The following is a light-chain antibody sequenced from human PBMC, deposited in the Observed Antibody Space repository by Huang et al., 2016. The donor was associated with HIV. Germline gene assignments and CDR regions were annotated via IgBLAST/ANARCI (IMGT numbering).Light chain of an antibody. CDR1: QNIDNL. J-gene: IGKJ1*01. CDR2: AAS. V-gene: IGKV1-39*01. CDR3: QHITT. Sequence: DIQMSQSPSSLAASVGDRVTITCRASQNIDNLLNWYQQRPGEAPKLLIFAASNFHRGVPSRFSVTGSGTHFTLSISSLQPEDFATYYCQHITTFGQGTKVDVK.